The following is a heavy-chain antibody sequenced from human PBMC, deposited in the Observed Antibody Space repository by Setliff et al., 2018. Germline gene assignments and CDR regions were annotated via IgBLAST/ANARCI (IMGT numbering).Heavy chain of an antibody. CDR1: GGSISSYY. Sequence: SETLSLTCTVSGGSISSYYWSWIRQPPGKGLEWIGHIYTSWSTNYNPSLKGRATLSVDASKRQFSLKLTSVTAADTAVYYCARMSGFQYMDVWGEGTTVTVSS. CDR2: IYTSWST. CDR3: ARMSGFQYMDV. V-gene: IGHV4-4*08. J-gene: IGHJ6*03. D-gene: IGHD3-3*01.